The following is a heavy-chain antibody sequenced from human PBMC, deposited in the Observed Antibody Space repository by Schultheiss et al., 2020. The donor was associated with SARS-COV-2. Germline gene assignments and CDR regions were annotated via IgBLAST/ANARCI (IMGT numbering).Heavy chain of an antibody. D-gene: IGHD3-3*01. V-gene: IGHV3-64*04. CDR1: GFTFSSYA. CDR3: AKEPSYDFWSGYSTGDYFDY. Sequence: GESLKISCSASGFTFSSYAMHWVRQAPGKGLEYVSAISSNGGSTYYADSVKGRFTISRDNSKNTLYLQMNSLRAEDTAVYYCAKEPSYDFWSGYSTGDYFDYWGQGTLVTVSS. CDR2: ISSNGGST. J-gene: IGHJ4*02.